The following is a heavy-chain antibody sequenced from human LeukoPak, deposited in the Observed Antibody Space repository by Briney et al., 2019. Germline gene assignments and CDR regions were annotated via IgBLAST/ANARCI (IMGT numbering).Heavy chain of an antibody. J-gene: IGHJ3*02. V-gene: IGHV3-33*01. CDR1: GSTFSSYG. CDR3: ARDRGYSSSWDLDLAFDI. D-gene: IGHD6-13*01. Sequence: GGSLRLSCAASGSTFSSYGMHWVRQAPGEGLEWVAVIWYDGSNKYYADSVKGRFTISRDNSKNTLYLQMNSLRAEDTAVYYCARDRGYSSSWDLDLAFDIWGQGTMVTVSS. CDR2: IWYDGSNK.